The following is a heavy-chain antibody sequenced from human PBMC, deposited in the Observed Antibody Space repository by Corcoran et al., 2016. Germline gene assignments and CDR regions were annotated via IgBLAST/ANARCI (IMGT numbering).Heavy chain of an antibody. Sequence: QVQLVQSGAAVKKPGSSVKVSCKASGGTFSSYAISWVRQAPGHGLEWMGGIIPIFGTANYAQKFQGRVTITADESTSTAYMELSSLRSEDTAVYYCARGYDSSGYFYYYGMDVWGQGTTVTVSS. CDR1: GGTFSSYA. J-gene: IGHJ6*02. D-gene: IGHD3-22*01. V-gene: IGHV1-69*01. CDR2: IIPIFGTA. CDR3: ARGYDSSGYFYYYGMDV.